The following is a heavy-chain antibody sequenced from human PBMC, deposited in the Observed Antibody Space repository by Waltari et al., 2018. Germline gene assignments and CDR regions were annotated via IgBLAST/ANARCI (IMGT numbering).Heavy chain of an antibody. CDR3: ARVWSRGYSYGLGDY. V-gene: IGHV1-2*02. CDR1: GYTFTGYY. CDR2: INPNSGGT. D-gene: IGHD5-18*01. Sequence: QVQLVQSGAEVKKPGASVKVSCTASGYTFTGYYMHWVRQAPGQGLEWMGWINPNSGGTNYAQKFQGRVTMTRDTSISTAYMELSRLRSDDTAVYYCARVWSRGYSYGLGDYWGQGTLVTVSS. J-gene: IGHJ4*02.